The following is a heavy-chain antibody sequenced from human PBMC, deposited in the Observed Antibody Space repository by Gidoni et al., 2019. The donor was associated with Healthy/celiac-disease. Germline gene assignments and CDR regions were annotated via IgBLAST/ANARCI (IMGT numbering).Heavy chain of an antibody. V-gene: IGHV1-8*01. D-gene: IGHD6-13*01. CDR1: GYTFTSYD. J-gene: IGHJ6*02. CDR3: ARGLVGDV. Sequence: QVQLVQSGAEVKPPVASLKVFCQASGYTFTSYDINWVRQGTGQGLEWMGWMNPNRGNTGYAQKIQGRDTMTRNSSISTADMELSSRGSEDTAVYYCARGLVGDVWGQGTTVTVSS. CDR2: MNPNRGNT.